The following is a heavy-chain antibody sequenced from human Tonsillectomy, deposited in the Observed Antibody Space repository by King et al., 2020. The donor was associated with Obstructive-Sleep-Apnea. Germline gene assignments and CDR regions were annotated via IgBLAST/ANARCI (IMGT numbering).Heavy chain of an antibody. J-gene: IGHJ6*02. CDR3: ARVRAATNYYGMDV. CDR1: GGSINDYY. CDR2: IYYSGST. Sequence: QLQESGPRLVKPSETLSLICSVSGGSINDYYWSWIRQPPGKGLEWIGYIYYSGSTDYNPSLKNRVTISVDTPKNQFSLTLSSVNATDAAVYFWARVRAATNYYGMDVWGQGTTVTVSS. V-gene: IGHV4-59*01. D-gene: IGHD2-15*01.